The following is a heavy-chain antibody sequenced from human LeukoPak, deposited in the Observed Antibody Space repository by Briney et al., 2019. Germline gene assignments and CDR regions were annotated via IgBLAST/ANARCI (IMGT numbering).Heavy chain of an antibody. V-gene: IGHV3-66*01. D-gene: IGHD3-22*01. Sequence: ESLRLSCAASRLTVRSSYMKWDRQTQGKGLEWVSVIYSGDRAYYADSVKDRFTISRDNSKNTLYLQMKSLRAEDTAVYFCARGTLIVGYFDYWGQGTLVTVST. CDR3: ARGTLIVGYFDY. CDR2: IYSGDRA. CDR1: RLTVRSSY. J-gene: IGHJ4*02.